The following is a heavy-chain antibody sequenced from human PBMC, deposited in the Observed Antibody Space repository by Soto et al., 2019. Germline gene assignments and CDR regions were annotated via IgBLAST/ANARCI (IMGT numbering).Heavy chain of an antibody. V-gene: IGHV3-48*01. J-gene: IGHJ3*02. CDR3: ARDGHCLVLGDAFDI. CDR2: ISSSSSII. D-gene: IGHD2-2*03. CDR1: GFTFSSYG. Sequence: EVQLVESGGGLVQPGGSLRLSCAASGFTFSSYGMNWVRQAPGKGLEWVSYISSSSSIIYYADSVKGRFTISRDNAKNSLYLQMNSLRAEDTAVYYCARDGHCLVLGDAFDIWGQGTMVSVSS.